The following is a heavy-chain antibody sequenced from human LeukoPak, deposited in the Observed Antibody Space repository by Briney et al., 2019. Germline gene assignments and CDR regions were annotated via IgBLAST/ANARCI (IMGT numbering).Heavy chain of an antibody. J-gene: IGHJ3*02. V-gene: IGHV3-7*01. CDR2: TKPGGSES. CDR3: ARAVRYCSGGRCYSDDAFDI. D-gene: IGHD2-15*01. Sequence: PGGSLRLSCAASGFPLNIYWMSWVRQAPGKGLEWVANTKPGGSESYYVDSVKGRFTISRDNAKNSLYLQMNSLRAEDTAVYYCARAVRYCSGGRCYSDDAFDIWGQGTMVTVSS. CDR1: GFPLNIYW.